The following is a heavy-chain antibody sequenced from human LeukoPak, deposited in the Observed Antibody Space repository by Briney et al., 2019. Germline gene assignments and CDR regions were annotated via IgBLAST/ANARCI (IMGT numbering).Heavy chain of an antibody. D-gene: IGHD4/OR15-4a*01. V-gene: IGHV3-11*04. Sequence: PGGSLRLSCAASGFTFSDYWMHWVRQAPGKGLEWVSYISSSGSTIYYADSVKGRFTISRDNAKNSLYLQMNSLRAEDTAVYYCARVVRGYLNYYYMDVWGKGTTVTVSS. CDR2: ISSSGSTI. CDR1: GFTFSDYW. CDR3: ARVVRGYLNYYYMDV. J-gene: IGHJ6*03.